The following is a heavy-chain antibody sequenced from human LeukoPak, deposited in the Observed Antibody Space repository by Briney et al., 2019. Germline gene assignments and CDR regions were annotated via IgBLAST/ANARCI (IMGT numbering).Heavy chain of an antibody. CDR2: INPSGGST. CDR1: GYTSTHYY. CDR3: ARGTTNFDS. J-gene: IGHJ4*02. D-gene: IGHD2/OR15-2a*01. Sequence: GASEKVSRKASGYTSTHYYIHWVRQTPGQGLEWMGIINPSGGSTSFTHKFQSRATMTTDTSTSTVYMELTSQRSEDTAVNYCARGTTNFDSWGQGTLVTVSS. V-gene: IGHV1-46*01.